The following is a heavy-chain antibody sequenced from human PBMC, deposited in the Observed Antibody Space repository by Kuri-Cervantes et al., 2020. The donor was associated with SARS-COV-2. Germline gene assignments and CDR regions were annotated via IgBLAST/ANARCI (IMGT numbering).Heavy chain of an antibody. V-gene: IGHV3-7*01. J-gene: IGHJ3*02. CDR1: GFTFSSYW. D-gene: IGHD6-19*01. CDR3: ARPREQWSDAFDI. CDR2: IKQDGSEK. Sequence: GESLKISCAASGFTFSSYWMSWVRQAPGKGLEWVANIKQDGSEKYYVDSVKGRFTISRDNAKNSLYLQMNSLRAEDTAVYYCARPREQWSDAFDIWGQGTMVTVSS.